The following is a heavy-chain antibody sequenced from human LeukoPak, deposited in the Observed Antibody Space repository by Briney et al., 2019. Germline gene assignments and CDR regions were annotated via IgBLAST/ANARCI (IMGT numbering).Heavy chain of an antibody. D-gene: IGHD3-9*01. CDR1: GYTFTSYG. CDR3: ARDHDILTGYYMFDY. CDR2: ISAYNGNT. V-gene: IGHV1-18*01. J-gene: IGHJ4*02. Sequence: ASVNVSCKASGYTFTSYGISWVRQAPGQGLEWMGWISAYNGNTNYAQKLQGRVTMTTDTSTSTAYMELRSLRSDDTVVYYCARDHDILTGYYMFDYWGQGTLVTVSS.